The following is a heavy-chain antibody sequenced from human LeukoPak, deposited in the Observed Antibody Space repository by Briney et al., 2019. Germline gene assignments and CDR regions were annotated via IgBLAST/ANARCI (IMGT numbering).Heavy chain of an antibody. D-gene: IGHD2-2*02. V-gene: IGHV3-9*01. CDR1: GFSFDDYA. Sequence: GGSLRLSCAVSGFSFDDYAMHWVRQAPGKGLEWVSGISWNSGSIGYADSVKGRFTISRDNAKNSLLLQMNSLRAEDTALYYCAKARAKAAAAINHWGQGSLVTVSS. CDR2: ISWNSGSI. CDR3: AKARAKAAAAINH. J-gene: IGHJ5*02.